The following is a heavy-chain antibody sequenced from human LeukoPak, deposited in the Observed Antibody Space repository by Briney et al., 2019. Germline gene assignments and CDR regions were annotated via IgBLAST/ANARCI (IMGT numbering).Heavy chain of an antibody. J-gene: IGHJ4*02. CDR3: RAYYGSGSYYSPASLTDY. V-gene: IGHV4-59*12. Sequence: PSETLSLTCTVSGGSISSYYWSWIRQPPGKGLEWIGYIYYSGSTNYNPSLKSRVTILVDASKNQFSLKLSSVTAADTAVYYCRAYYGSGSYYSPASLTDYWGQGTLVTVSS. D-gene: IGHD3-10*01. CDR1: GGSISSYY. CDR2: IYYSGST.